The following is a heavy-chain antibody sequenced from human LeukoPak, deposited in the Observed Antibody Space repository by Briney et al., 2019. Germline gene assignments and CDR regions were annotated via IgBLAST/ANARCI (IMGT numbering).Heavy chain of an antibody. V-gene: IGHV1-18*01. CDR1: GYTFTSYG. CDR2: ISAYNGNT. Sequence: GASVKVSCKASGYTFTSYGISWVRQAPGQGLEWMGWISAYNGNTNYAQKLQGRVTMTTDTSTSTAYMELRSLRSDDTAVYYCARDHHSRHSGYLEAPDYYMDVWGKGTTVTISS. D-gene: IGHD5-12*01. J-gene: IGHJ6*03. CDR3: ARDHHSRHSGYLEAPDYYMDV.